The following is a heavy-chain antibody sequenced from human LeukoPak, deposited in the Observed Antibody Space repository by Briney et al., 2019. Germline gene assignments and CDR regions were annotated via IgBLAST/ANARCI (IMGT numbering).Heavy chain of an antibody. J-gene: IGHJ6*02. V-gene: IGHV1-2*02. Sequence: GASVKVSCKASGYTFTGYYMHWVRQAPGQGLEWMGWINPNSGGTNYAQKFQGRVTMTRDTSISTAYMELSRLRSDDTAVYYCARAGVYGGNSGAYYYYGMDVWGQGTTVTVSS. D-gene: IGHD4-23*01. CDR3: ARAGVYGGNSGAYYYYGMDV. CDR1: GYTFTGYY. CDR2: INPNSGGT.